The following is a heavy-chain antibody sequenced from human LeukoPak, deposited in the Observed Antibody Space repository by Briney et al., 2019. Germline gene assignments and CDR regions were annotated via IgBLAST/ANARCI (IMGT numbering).Heavy chain of an antibody. D-gene: IGHD3-22*01. Sequence: GGSLRLSCAASGFTFSSYGMHWVRQAPGKGLEWVAFIRYDGSNKYYADSVKGRFTISRDNSKNTLYLQMNSLRAEDTAVYYCAKTPYYYDSSGYYPGLTRGAFDIWGQGTMVTVSS. V-gene: IGHV3-30*02. CDR2: IRYDGSNK. J-gene: IGHJ3*02. CDR3: AKTPYYYDSSGYYPGLTRGAFDI. CDR1: GFTFSSYG.